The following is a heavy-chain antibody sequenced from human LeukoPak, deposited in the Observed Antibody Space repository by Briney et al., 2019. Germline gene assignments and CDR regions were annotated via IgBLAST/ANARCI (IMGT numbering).Heavy chain of an antibody. V-gene: IGHV4-34*01. D-gene: IGHD6-19*01. CDR2: INHSGST. J-gene: IGHJ4*02. CDR3: ARESVASKDFDY. CDR1: GGSFNGYY. Sequence: IPSETLSLTCAVYGGSFNGYYWSWIRQPPGKGLEWIGEINHSGSTNYNPSLKSRVTISVDTSKNQFSVKLSSVTAADTAVYYCARESVASKDFDYWGQGTLVTVSS.